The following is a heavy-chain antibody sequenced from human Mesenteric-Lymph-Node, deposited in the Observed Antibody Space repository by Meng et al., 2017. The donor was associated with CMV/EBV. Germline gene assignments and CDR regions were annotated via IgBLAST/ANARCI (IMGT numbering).Heavy chain of an antibody. J-gene: IGHJ6*02. Sequence: GSLRLSCTVSGGSVSSGSYYWSWIRQPPGKGLEWIGYIYYSGSTNYNPSLKSRVTISVDTSKNQFSLKLSSVTAADTAVYYCAREGDGSPNYYYHYGMDVWGQGTTVTVSS. V-gene: IGHV4-61*01. D-gene: IGHD6-13*01. CDR1: GGSVSSGSYY. CDR2: IYYSGST. CDR3: AREGDGSPNYYYHYGMDV.